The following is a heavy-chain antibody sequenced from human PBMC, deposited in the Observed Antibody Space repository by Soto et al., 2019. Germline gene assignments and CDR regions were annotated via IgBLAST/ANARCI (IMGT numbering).Heavy chain of an antibody. CDR3: ARAGVATIYPGNNWFDP. CDR1: GVSFSGYY. V-gene: IGHV4-34*01. Sequence: SEPLSLTCAVYGVSFSGYYWTWIRQPPGTGLEWIGEINHSGSTNYNPSLKSRVTISVDTSKNQFSLNLSSVTAADTAMYYCARAGVATIYPGNNWFDPWGQGTLVTVS. D-gene: IGHD5-12*01. J-gene: IGHJ5*02. CDR2: INHSGST.